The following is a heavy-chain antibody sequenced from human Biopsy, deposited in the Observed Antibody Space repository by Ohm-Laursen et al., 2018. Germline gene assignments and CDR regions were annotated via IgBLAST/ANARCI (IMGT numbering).Heavy chain of an antibody. J-gene: IGHJ4*02. CDR2: ISSGGRA. Sequence: SDTLSLTCTVSGGSISDDYWNWIRQPPGKGLQVIGHISSGGRAKYNPSLKSRLTISLDTSKNQLSLRLSSVTAADSAIYYCARERQFRFLEGAFDYWGQGILVTVSS. D-gene: IGHD3-3*01. V-gene: IGHV4-59*01. CDR3: ARERQFRFLEGAFDY. CDR1: GGSISDDY.